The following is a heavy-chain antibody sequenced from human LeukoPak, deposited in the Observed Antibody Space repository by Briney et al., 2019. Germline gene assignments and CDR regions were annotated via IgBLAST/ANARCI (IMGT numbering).Heavy chain of an antibody. D-gene: IGHD2-8*02. Sequence: LETLSLTCTVSGGSISSYYWSWIRQPPGKGLEWIGYIYYSGSTNYNPSLKSRVTISVDTSKNQFSLKLSSVTAADTAVYHCARDTENWFDPWGQGTLVTVSS. CDR1: GGSISSYY. V-gene: IGHV4-59*01. J-gene: IGHJ5*02. CDR3: ARDTENWFDP. CDR2: IYYSGST.